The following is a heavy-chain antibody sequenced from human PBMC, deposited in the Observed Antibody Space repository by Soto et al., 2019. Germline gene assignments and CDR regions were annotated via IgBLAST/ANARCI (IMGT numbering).Heavy chain of an antibody. Sequence: SETLSLTCTVSGDSISTDYWSWIRQSPGKGLEWIGFIYYGGSTNYNPSLKSRVTISVDTPKNQFSLKLSSVTAADTAVYYCAKNWNWGSLVHWGQGTLVTVSS. D-gene: IGHD7-27*01. V-gene: IGHV4-59*08. CDR3: AKNWNWGSLVH. CDR2: IYYGGST. J-gene: IGHJ4*02. CDR1: GDSISTDY.